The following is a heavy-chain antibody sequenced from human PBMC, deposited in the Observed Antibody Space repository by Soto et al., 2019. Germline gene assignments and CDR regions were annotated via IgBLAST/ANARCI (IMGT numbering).Heavy chain of an antibody. CDR1: GGSFSGYY. J-gene: IGHJ4*02. V-gene: IGHV4-34*01. Sequence: PSETLSLTCAVYGGSFSGYYWSWIRQPPGKGLEWIGEINHSGSTNYNPSLKSRVTISVDTSKNQFSLKLSSVTAADTAVYYCARGPRVNYYGSGSYYGPTYWGQGTLVTSPQ. CDR3: ARGPRVNYYGSGSYYGPTY. CDR2: INHSGST. D-gene: IGHD3-10*01.